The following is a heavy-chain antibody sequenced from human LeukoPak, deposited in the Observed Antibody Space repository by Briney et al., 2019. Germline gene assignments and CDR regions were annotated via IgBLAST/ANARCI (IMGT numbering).Heavy chain of an antibody. CDR1: GYTFTSYD. CDR3: ARGQDDYVWGSYRYSVVWFDP. CDR2: MNPNSGNT. Sequence: ASLKVSCKASGYTFTSYDINWVRQATGQRLEWMGWMNPNSGNTGYAQKFQGRVTMTRNTSISTAYMELSSLRSEDTAVYYCARGQDDYVWGSYRYSVVWFDPWGQGTLVTVSS. J-gene: IGHJ5*02. D-gene: IGHD3-16*02. V-gene: IGHV1-8*01.